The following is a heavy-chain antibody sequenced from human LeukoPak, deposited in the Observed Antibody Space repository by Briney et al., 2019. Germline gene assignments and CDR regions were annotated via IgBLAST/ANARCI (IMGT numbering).Heavy chain of an antibody. Sequence: PSETLSLTCTVSGGSISSYYWSWIRQPPGKGLEWIGYIYYSGNTNYNPSLKSRVTISVDTSKNQFSLKLSSVTAADTAVYYCARGFIVATHYYYYYGMDVWGQGTTVTVSS. V-gene: IGHV4-59*01. D-gene: IGHD5-12*01. CDR3: ARGFIVATHYYYYYGMDV. J-gene: IGHJ6*02. CDR1: GGSISSYY. CDR2: IYYSGNT.